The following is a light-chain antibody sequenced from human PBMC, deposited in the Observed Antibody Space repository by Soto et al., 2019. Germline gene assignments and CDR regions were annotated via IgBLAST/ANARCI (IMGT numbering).Light chain of an antibody. CDR2: AAS. CDR1: QSISSY. Sequence: EIPMTQSPSSLSASVGDRVTITCRASQSISSYLNWYQQKPGKAPKVLIYAASTLQSGVPSRFSGSGSGTEFTLTISSLQPEDFATYYCQQLNSYPLTFGGGTKVDI. CDR3: QQLNSYPLT. J-gene: IGKJ4*01. V-gene: IGKV1-9*01.